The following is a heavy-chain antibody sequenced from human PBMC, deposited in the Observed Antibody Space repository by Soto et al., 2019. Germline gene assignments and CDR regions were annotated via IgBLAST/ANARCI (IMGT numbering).Heavy chain of an antibody. CDR2: ISSSSSYI. CDR1: GFTFSSYS. V-gene: IGHV3-21*01. J-gene: IGHJ4*02. D-gene: IGHD2-2*01. CDR3: ARDCSSTSCYVGGFDY. Sequence: EVQLVESGGGLVKPGGSLRLSCAASGFTFSSYSMNWVRQAPGKGLEWVSSISSSSSYIYYADSVNGRFTISRDNAKNSLYLQMNSPRAEDTAVYYCARDCSSTSCYVGGFDYWGQGTLVTVSS.